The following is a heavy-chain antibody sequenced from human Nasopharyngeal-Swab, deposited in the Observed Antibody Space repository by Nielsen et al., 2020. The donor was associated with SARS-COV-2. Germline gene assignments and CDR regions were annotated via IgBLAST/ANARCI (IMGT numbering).Heavy chain of an antibody. V-gene: IGHV3-30*18. CDR3: AKDLGLYYYDSSGYYCPDY. CDR1: GFTFSSYG. CDR2: ISYDGSNK. J-gene: IGHJ4*02. D-gene: IGHD3-22*01. Sequence: GGSLRLSCAASGFTFSSYGMHWVRQAQGKGLEWVAVISYDGSNKSYADSVKGRFTVSRDNSKNTMYLQMNSLRAEDTAVYYCAKDLGLYYYDSSGYYCPDYWGQGTLVTVSS.